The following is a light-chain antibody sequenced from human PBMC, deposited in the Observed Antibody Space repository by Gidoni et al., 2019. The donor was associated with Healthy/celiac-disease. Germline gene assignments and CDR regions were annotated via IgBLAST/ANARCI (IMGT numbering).Light chain of an antibody. Sequence: EIVVPQSPATLSVSPGERATLSCSPSQSFRSNLAWYQQKPGQAPRLLIYGASTRATGIPARFSGSGSGTEFTLTISSLQSEDFAVYYCQQYNNWLPITFGQGTRLEIK. CDR3: QQYNNWLPIT. V-gene: IGKV3-15*01. J-gene: IGKJ5*01. CDR2: GAS. CDR1: QSFRSN.